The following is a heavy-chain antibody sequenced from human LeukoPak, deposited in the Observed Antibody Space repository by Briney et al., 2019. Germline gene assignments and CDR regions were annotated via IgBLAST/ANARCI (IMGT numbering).Heavy chain of an antibody. D-gene: IGHD2-2*02. CDR3: AKQGSTAIREYFDY. CDR1: GFTFSSYT. J-gene: IGHJ4*02. Sequence: PGGSLRLSCAASGFTFSSYTMSWVRQAPGKGLEWVSGISGSGGSTYYADSVKGRFTISRDDSKNTLYLQMNSLRAEDTAVYYCAKQGSTAIREYFDYWGQGTLVTVSS. V-gene: IGHV3-23*01. CDR2: ISGSGGST.